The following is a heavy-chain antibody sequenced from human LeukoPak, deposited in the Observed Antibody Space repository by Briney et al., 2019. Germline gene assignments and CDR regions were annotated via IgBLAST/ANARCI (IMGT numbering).Heavy chain of an antibody. CDR3: TRRMQVELVPAASRGTPGSRGFDP. Sequence: GGSLRLSCAASGFTFSGSGMHWVRHASGKGLEWVGRIRSKANSYATAYAVSVKGRFTISRDDSKNTAYLQMNSLKTEDTAVYYCTRRMQVELVPAASRGTPGSRGFDPWGQGTLVTVSS. J-gene: IGHJ5*02. CDR1: GFTFSGSG. CDR2: IRSKANSYAT. D-gene: IGHD2-2*01. V-gene: IGHV3-73*01.